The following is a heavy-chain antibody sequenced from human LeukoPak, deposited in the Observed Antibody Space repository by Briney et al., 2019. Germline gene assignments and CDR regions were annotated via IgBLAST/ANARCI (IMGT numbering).Heavy chain of an antibody. Sequence: PGGSLRLSCAASGFTFDDYAMHWVRQAPGKGLEWVSGISWNSGSIGYADSVEGRFTISRDNAKNSLYLQMNSLRAEDTAVYYCAKGSYYSVFDYWGQGTLVTVSS. CDR2: ISWNSGSI. D-gene: IGHD3-10*01. V-gene: IGHV3-9*01. CDR1: GFTFDDYA. CDR3: AKGSYYSVFDY. J-gene: IGHJ4*02.